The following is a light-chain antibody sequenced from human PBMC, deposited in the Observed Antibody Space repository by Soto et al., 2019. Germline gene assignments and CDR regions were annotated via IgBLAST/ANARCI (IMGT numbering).Light chain of an antibody. CDR1: QSVSNN. J-gene: IGKJ1*01. V-gene: IGKV3-11*01. CDR2: GAS. Sequence: EIVLTQSPATLSVSPGERAALSCRASQSVSNNLAWYQQKPGQPPRLLIYGASSRATGIPARFSGSGSGTDFSVTIRCPQPEDLAAYYCQQRSNWPRTFGQGTKVDIK. CDR3: QQRSNWPRT.